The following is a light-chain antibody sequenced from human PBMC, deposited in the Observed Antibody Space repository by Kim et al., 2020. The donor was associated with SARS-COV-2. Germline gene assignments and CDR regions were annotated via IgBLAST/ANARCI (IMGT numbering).Light chain of an antibody. CDR1: SLRSYY. J-gene: IGLJ2*01. CDR2: GKN. Sequence: LGQTVRITCQGDSLRSYYASWYQQKPGQAPVLVIYGKNNRPSGIPDRFSGSSSGNTASLTITGDQAEDEADYYCNSRDSSGNHLVVFGGGTKVTVL. V-gene: IGLV3-19*01. CDR3: NSRDSSGNHLVV.